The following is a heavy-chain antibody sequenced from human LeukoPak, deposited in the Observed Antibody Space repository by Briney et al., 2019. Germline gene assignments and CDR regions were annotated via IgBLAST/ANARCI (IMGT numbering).Heavy chain of an antibody. J-gene: IGHJ3*02. CDR1: GYTFTDYY. V-gene: IGHV1-18*01. Sequence: ASVKVSCKASGYTFTDYYMHWVRQAPGQGLEWMGWVNLDTGVTNYAQKLQGRVTMTTDTSTSTAYMELRSLRSDDTAVYYCARGNVWWLDIWGQGTMVTVSS. CDR2: VNLDTGVT. D-gene: IGHD4/OR15-4a*01. CDR3: ARGNVWWLDI.